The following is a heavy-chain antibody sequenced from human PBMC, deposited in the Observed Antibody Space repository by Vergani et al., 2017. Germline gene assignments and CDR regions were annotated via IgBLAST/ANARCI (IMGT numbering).Heavy chain of an antibody. CDR1: GYIFTTHW. D-gene: IGHD5-18*01. J-gene: IGHJ4*02. Sequence: EVPLVQSGAAVKKPGESLKISCQASGYIFTTHWIGWVRQMPGKGLEWMGIIYAGDSDTRYNPSFQGQVTISADKSISTAYLQWSSLKASDTAMYYCARQRIQRTNIDYWGQGTLVTVSS. V-gene: IGHV5-51*01. CDR3: ARQRIQRTNIDY. CDR2: IYAGDSDT.